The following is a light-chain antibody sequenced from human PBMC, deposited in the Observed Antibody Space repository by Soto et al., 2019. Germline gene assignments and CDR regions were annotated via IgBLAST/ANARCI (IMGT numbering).Light chain of an antibody. V-gene: IGKV1-5*01. CDR3: QQYNTFST. CDR2: DVS. CDR1: QGISSF. Sequence: IQLTQTPSSLSASVGDRVTITCRASQGISSFLAWYQQKPGKAPKLLIFDVSSLESGVPSRFSGSGSGTEFTLTITSLQPDDFATYYCQQYNTFSTFGQGTKVEIK. J-gene: IGKJ1*01.